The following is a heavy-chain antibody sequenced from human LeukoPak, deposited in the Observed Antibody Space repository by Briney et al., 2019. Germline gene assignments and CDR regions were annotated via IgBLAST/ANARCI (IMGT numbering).Heavy chain of an antibody. CDR2: IYSGGST. CDR3: ARIAAANYYYYGMDV. J-gene: IGHJ6*02. D-gene: IGHD6-13*01. Sequence: GGSLRLSCAVSGFTVSSNYMSWVRQAPGKGLEWVSVIYSGGSTYYADSVKGRFTISRHNSKNTLYLQMNSLRAEDTAVYYCARIAAANYYYYGMDVWGQGTTVTVSS. V-gene: IGHV3-53*04. CDR1: GFTVSSNY.